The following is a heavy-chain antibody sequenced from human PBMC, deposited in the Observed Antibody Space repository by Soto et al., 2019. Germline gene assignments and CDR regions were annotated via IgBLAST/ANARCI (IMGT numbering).Heavy chain of an antibody. J-gene: IGHJ4*02. D-gene: IGHD3-3*01. CDR1: GGSISSGGYY. V-gene: IGHV4-31*03. Sequence: LSLTCTVSGGSISSGGYYWSWIRQHPGKGLEWIGYIYYSGSTYYNPSLKSRVTISVDTSKNQFSLKLSSVTAADTAVYYCARGSHDFWSGYYGMRGAHSLYYFDYWGQGTLVTVSS. CDR3: ARGSHDFWSGYYGMRGAHSLYYFDY. CDR2: IYYSGST.